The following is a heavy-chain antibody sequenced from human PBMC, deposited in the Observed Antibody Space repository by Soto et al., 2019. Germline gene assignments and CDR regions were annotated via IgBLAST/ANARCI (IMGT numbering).Heavy chain of an antibody. J-gene: IGHJ4*02. D-gene: IGHD3-10*01. CDR2: IYYSGST. CDR1: GGSISSSSYY. CDR3: ARHGPSAPRGFFDS. V-gene: IGHV4-39*01. Sequence: SETLSLTCSVSGGSISSSSYYWGWIRQPPGKGLEWIGSIYYSGSTHYNPSLKSRVAMSVDTSKNQFSLKLSSATAADTAVYYCARHGPSAPRGFFDSWGQGSLVTVPS.